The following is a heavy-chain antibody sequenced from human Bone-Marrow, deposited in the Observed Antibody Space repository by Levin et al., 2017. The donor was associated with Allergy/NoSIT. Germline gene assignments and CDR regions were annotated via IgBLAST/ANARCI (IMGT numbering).Heavy chain of an antibody. Sequence: LSLPCATSGFTLTDYWMTWVRQAPGKGLEWVANINKDGRAGYYVDSVKGRFTISKDDARNSLYLEMNSLRAEDTAVYFCGRDIEYGHHDLWGQGTLVVVSS. D-gene: IGHD3-10*01. J-gene: IGHJ5*02. V-gene: IGHV3-7*01. CDR2: INKDGRAG. CDR3: GRDIEYGHHDL. CDR1: GFTLTDYW.